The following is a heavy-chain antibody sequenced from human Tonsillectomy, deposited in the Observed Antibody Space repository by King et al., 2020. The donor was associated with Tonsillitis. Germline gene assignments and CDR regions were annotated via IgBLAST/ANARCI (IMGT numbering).Heavy chain of an antibody. CDR1: GGSISSSSYY. CDR3: ARSLVGDSYAFDI. CDR2: IYYSGST. D-gene: IGHD1-26*01. V-gene: IGHV4-39*01. Sequence: LQLQESGPGLVKPSETLSLTCTVSGGSISSSSYYWGWIRQPPGKGLEWIGSIYYSGSTYYNPSLKSRVTISVDTSKNQFSLKLSSVTAADTAVYYCARSLVGDSYAFDIWGQGTVVTVSS. J-gene: IGHJ3*02.